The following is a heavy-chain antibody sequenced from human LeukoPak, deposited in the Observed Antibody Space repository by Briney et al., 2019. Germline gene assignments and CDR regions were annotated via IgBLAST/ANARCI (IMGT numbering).Heavy chain of an antibody. CDR2: ISYDGSNK. J-gene: IGHJ3*02. Sequence: PGGSLRLSCAASGFTFSSYAMHWVRQAPGKGLEWVAVISYDGSNKYYADSVKGRFTISRDNSKNTLYLQMNSLRAEDTAVYYCARDSTSGSPTKNAFDIWGQGTMVTVSS. CDR3: ARDSTSGSPTKNAFDI. D-gene: IGHD1-26*01. V-gene: IGHV3-30-3*01. CDR1: GFTFSSYA.